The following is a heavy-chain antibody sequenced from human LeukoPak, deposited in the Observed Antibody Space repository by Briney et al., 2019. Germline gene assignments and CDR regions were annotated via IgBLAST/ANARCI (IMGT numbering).Heavy chain of an antibody. CDR2: INHDGSST. J-gene: IGHJ4*02. CDR3: ARTEYYRFDY. CDR1: GFTFSNYW. V-gene: IGHV3-74*01. D-gene: IGHD1-26*01. Sequence: LTGGSLRLSCATSGFTFSNYWMHWVRQAPGKGLLWVSRINHDGSSTSYADSVKGRFTISRDNAKNTPYLQVNSLRAEDTAVYYCARTEYYRFDYWGQGTLVTVSS.